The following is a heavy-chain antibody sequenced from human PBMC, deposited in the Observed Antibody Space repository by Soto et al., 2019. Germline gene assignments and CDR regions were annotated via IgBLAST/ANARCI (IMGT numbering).Heavy chain of an antibody. CDR2: ISAYNGNT. CDR3: ARGKGLCYGSGDDYYYYMDV. J-gene: IGHJ6*03. Sequence: QVQLVQSGGGVKKPGASVKVSCKASGYTFTNYGISWVRQAPGQGLEWMGWISAYNGNTKYAQNLQGRVTMTTDTSTSTAYMELRSLRSDDTAVYYCARGKGLCYGSGDDYYYYMDVWGKGTTVTVSS. V-gene: IGHV1-18*01. CDR1: GYTFTNYG. D-gene: IGHD3-10*01.